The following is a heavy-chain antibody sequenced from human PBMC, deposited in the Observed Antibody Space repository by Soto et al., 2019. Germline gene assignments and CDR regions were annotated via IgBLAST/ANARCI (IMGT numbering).Heavy chain of an antibody. D-gene: IGHD2-21*02. Sequence: QVQLVESGGGVVQPGRSLRLSCAASGFTFSSYAMHWVRQAPGKGLEWVSLISYDGSNDYYADSVKGRFSISRDNSKNTLYLQMNSLRAEDTAVYYCARSVVTASPHYFQHWGQGTPVTVSS. V-gene: IGHV3-30-3*01. CDR1: GFTFSSYA. CDR3: ARSVVTASPHYFQH. J-gene: IGHJ1*01. CDR2: ISYDGSND.